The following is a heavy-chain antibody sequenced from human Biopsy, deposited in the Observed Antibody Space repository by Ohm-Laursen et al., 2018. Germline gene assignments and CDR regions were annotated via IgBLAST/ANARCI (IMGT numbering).Heavy chain of an antibody. V-gene: IGHV3-9*01. Sequence: SLRLPCAASGFIFDDYAMHWVRQAPGKGLEWVSGISWNSVGIGYADSVKGRFTISRDNAKNFLYLEMNNLRPEDTALYYCAKIHCSGGSCYPNAFDMWGHGTRVTVS. CDR2: ISWNSVGI. D-gene: IGHD2-15*01. CDR3: AKIHCSGGSCYPNAFDM. CDR1: GFIFDDYA. J-gene: IGHJ3*02.